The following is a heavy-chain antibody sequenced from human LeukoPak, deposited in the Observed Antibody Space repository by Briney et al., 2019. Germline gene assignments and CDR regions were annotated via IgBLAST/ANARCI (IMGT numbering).Heavy chain of an antibody. CDR2: INPSGGST. Sequence: GASVKVSCKASGYTFTSYYMHWVRQAPGQGLEWMGIINPSGGSTSYAQKFQGRVTMTRDTSTSTVYMELSSLRSEDTAVYYCARDPTEGGSGSYLGEFDYWGQGTLVTVSS. D-gene: IGHD3-10*01. CDR1: GYTFTSYY. V-gene: IGHV1-46*01. J-gene: IGHJ4*02. CDR3: ARDPTEGGSGSYLGEFDY.